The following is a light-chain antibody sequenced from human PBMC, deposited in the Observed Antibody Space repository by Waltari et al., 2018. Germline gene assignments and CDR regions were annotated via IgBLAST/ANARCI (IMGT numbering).Light chain of an antibody. CDR1: QSVSSY. Sequence: EVVLTQSPATLSLSPGERATLPCRASQSVSSYLAWYQQKPGQAPRLLIFDASNRATGIPARFSGSGSGTDFTLTISSLEPEDFAVYYCQQRSKWPLYTFGPGTKLEI. CDR3: QQRSKWPLYT. V-gene: IGKV3-11*01. J-gene: IGKJ2*01. CDR2: DAS.